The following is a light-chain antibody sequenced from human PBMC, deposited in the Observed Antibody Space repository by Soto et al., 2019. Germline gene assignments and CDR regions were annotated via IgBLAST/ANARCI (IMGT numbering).Light chain of an antibody. CDR2: EVR. CDR3: ISHNTIGTLQV. CDR1: SSDIGSYNY. Sequence: QSALTQPASVSGSPGQSITISCTGTSSDIGSYNYVAWYQQFPGKTPKLIIYEVRNRPSGVSFRFSGSKSGNTASLTISGLQAEDEADYYCISHNTIGTLQVFGPGTKLTVL. J-gene: IGLJ1*01. V-gene: IGLV2-14*01.